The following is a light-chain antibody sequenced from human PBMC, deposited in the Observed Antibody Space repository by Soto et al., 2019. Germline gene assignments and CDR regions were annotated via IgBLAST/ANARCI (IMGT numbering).Light chain of an antibody. CDR3: CSFAGSSTFYV. V-gene: IGLV2-23*01. Sequence: QSVLTQPASVSGSPGQSITISCTGSSSDVGTYNLVSWYQHHPGKAPKLLIYEDTKRPSGVSDRFSGSKSGNTASLTISGLRAEDETDYYCCSFAGSSTFYVFGTGTKVTVL. CDR2: EDT. CDR1: SSDVGTYNL. J-gene: IGLJ1*01.